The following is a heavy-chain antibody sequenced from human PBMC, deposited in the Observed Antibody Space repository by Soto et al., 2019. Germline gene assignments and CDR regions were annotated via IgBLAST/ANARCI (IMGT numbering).Heavy chain of an antibody. Sequence: GGSLRLSCAASEFAFSNYPMNRVRQAPGKGLEWVSAISGSGGSTYYADSVKGRFTISRDNAKNSLYLQMNSLRAEDTAIYYCTGGGVSSGPGYWGQGTLVTVSS. D-gene: IGHD3-16*01. V-gene: IGHV3-23*01. CDR3: TGGGVSSGPGY. J-gene: IGHJ4*02. CDR2: ISGSGGST. CDR1: EFAFSNYP.